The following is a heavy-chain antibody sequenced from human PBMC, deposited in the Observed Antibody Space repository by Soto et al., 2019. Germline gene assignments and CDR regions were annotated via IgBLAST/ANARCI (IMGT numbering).Heavy chain of an antibody. Sequence: EVQVVESGGGLVQPGRSLRLSCAASGFKFDDYAMHWVRQAPGKGLEWVSGTSWNSGSIAYADSVKGRFTISRDNAKNSLYLQMNSLRAEDTALYYCAKDKGTYGTHPVLDYWGQGTLVTVSS. J-gene: IGHJ4*02. V-gene: IGHV3-9*01. CDR3: AKDKGTYGTHPVLDY. CDR1: GFKFDDYA. CDR2: TSWNSGSI. D-gene: IGHD1-1*01.